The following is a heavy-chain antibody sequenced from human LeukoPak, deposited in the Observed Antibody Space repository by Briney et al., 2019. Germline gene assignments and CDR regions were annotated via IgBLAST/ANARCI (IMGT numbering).Heavy chain of an antibody. CDR2: IRGSGGSP. Sequence: GWALTLSRPSSLFTLSSYAMNSVRQPPCKELKGVSAIRGSGGSPYYAASVKGRFTISRDNSKNTMYLQMNSLTAEDTAVYSCAKDPGTHGSGNPDYWGQGTLVTVSS. CDR3: AKDPGTHGSGNPDY. J-gene: IGHJ4*02. V-gene: IGHV3-23*01. CDR1: LFTLSSYA. D-gene: IGHD3-10*01.